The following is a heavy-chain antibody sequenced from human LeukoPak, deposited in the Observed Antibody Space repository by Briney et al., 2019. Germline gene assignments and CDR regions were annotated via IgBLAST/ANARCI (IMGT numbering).Heavy chain of an antibody. CDR3: AKGLGFWSGYYTPFDY. CDR2: ITASGGST. CDR1: GFTFSSYA. J-gene: IGHJ4*02. D-gene: IGHD3-3*01. Sequence: GGSLRLSCAASGFTFSSYAMSWVRQTPGKGLEWVSGITASGGSTYHADSVRGRFTISRDNSINTLNLQMNNLRAEDTAIYYCAKGLGFWSGYYTPFDYWGQGSSVTVSS. V-gene: IGHV3-23*01.